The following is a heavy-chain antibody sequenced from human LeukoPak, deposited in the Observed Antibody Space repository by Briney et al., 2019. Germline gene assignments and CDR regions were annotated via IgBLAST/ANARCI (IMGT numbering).Heavy chain of an antibody. CDR3: TRPMGAGYWYFGL. CDR2: IRSKANSYAT. CDR1: GFTFSGSA. D-gene: IGHD3-16*01. Sequence: GGSLRLSCAASGFTFSGSAMHWVRQASGKGLEWVGCIRSKANSYATAYAASVKGRFTISRDDSKNTAYLQMNSLKTEDTAVYYCTRPMGAGYWYFGLWGRGTLVTVSS. V-gene: IGHV3-73*01. J-gene: IGHJ2*01.